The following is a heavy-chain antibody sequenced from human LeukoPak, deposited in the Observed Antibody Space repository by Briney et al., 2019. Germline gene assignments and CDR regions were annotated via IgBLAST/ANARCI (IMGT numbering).Heavy chain of an antibody. CDR2: IKQDGSEK. Sequence: GGSLRLSCAASGFTFSSYAMTWVRQAPGKGLECVAIIKQDGSEKYYVNSVKGRFTISRDNAKNSLYLQMNSLRVEDTAVYYCGREWAVDFWGQGTLVTVSS. J-gene: IGHJ4*02. CDR1: GFTFSSYA. CDR3: GREWAVDF. V-gene: IGHV3-7*01.